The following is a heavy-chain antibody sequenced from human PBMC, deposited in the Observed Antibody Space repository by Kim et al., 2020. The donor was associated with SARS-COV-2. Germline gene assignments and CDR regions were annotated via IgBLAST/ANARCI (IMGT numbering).Heavy chain of an antibody. CDR3: ARAPWDFWSGYYTGAAAYFDY. Sequence: GGSLRLSCAASGFTFSSYWMHWVRQAPGKGLVWVSRINSDGSSTSYADSVKGRFTISRDNAKNTLYLQMNSLRAEDTAVYYCARAPWDFWSGYYTGAAAYFDYWGQGTLVTVSS. V-gene: IGHV3-74*01. J-gene: IGHJ4*02. CDR1: GFTFSSYW. CDR2: INSDGSST. D-gene: IGHD3-3*01.